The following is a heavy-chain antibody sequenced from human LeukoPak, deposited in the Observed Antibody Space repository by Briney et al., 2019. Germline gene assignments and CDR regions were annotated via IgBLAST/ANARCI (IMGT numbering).Heavy chain of an antibody. CDR3: VRDLIAAAAGAVLYYFDY. D-gene: IGHD6-13*01. J-gene: IGHJ4*02. CDR1: GYTFTSYY. V-gene: IGHV1-46*01. Sequence: GASVKVSCKASGYTFTSYYMHWVRQAPGQGLEWMGIINPSGGSTSYAQKFQGRVTMTRDTSTSTVYMELSSLRSEDTAVYYCVRDLIAAAAGAVLYYFDYWGQGTLATVSS. CDR2: INPSGGST.